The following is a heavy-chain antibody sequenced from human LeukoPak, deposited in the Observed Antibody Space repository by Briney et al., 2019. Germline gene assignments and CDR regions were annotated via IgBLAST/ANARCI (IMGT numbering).Heavy chain of an antibody. CDR2: IIPIFGTA. CDR3: ARDGGGYSYGGH. Sequence: ASVKVSCKASGGTFSSYAISWVRQAPGQGLEWMGRIIPIFGTANYAQKFQGRVTITTDESTSTAYMELSSLRSEDTAVYYCARDGGGYSYGGHWGQGTLVTVSS. J-gene: IGHJ4*02. CDR1: GGTFSSYA. D-gene: IGHD5-18*01. V-gene: IGHV1-69*05.